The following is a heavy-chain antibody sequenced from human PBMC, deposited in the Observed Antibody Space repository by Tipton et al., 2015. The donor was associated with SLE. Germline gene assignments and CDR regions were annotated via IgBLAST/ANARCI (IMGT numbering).Heavy chain of an antibody. D-gene: IGHD3-3*01. CDR2: IYHSGTT. V-gene: IGHV4-38-2*02. J-gene: IGHJ6*03. Sequence: TLSLTCTVSGYSINNGFYWGWIRQPPGKGLEWIGIIYHSGTTYYNPPLKSRVTISVDTSKNQFSLRLSSVTAADTAMYYCARDLYDFWSGYTPSGAMDVWGKGTTVTVSS. CDR3: ARDLYDFWSGYTPSGAMDV. CDR1: GYSINNGFY.